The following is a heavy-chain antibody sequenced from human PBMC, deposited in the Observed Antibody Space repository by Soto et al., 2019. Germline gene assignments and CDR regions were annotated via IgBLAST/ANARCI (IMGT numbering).Heavy chain of an antibody. CDR3: ARQIYDSDTGPNFQYYFDS. CDR1: GYSFAGYW. Sequence: GESLKISCRGSGYSFAGYWITWVRQKPGKGLEWMGRIDPSDSQTYYSPSFRGHVTISVTKSITTVFLQWSSLRASDTAMYYCARQIYDSDTGPNFQYYFDSWGQGTPVTVSS. V-gene: IGHV5-10-1*01. D-gene: IGHD3-22*01. J-gene: IGHJ4*02. CDR2: IDPSDSQT.